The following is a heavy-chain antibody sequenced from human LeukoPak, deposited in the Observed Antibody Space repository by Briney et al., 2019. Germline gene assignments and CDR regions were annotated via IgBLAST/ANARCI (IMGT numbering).Heavy chain of an antibody. CDR2: IHHTGST. J-gene: IGHJ5*02. CDR1: GGSFNDYY. Sequence: SETLSLTCGDYGGSFNDYYWNWIRQPPGKGLEWIGEIHHTGSTNYNPSLKRRVTISVYSPKKQFSLKLSSATAADTSVYYCARGKKPPVGSFTTRPRYIWFVPWGHGTLVTVSS. CDR3: ARGKKPPVGSFTTRPRYIWFVP. V-gene: IGHV4-34*01. D-gene: IGHD1-14*01.